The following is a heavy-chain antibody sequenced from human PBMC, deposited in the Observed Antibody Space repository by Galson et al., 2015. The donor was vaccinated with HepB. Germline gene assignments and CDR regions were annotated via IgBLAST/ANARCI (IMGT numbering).Heavy chain of an antibody. D-gene: IGHD3-9*01. CDR1: GGSISSGGYY. CDR3: ARESVYDWDQSFSGGMDV. J-gene: IGHJ6*02. CDR2: IYYSGST. Sequence: TLSLTCTVSGGSISSGGYYWSWIRQHPGKGLEWIGYIYYSGSTYYNPSLKSRVTISVDTSKNQFPLKLSSVTAADTAVYYCARESVYDWDQSFSGGMDVWGQGTTVTVSS. V-gene: IGHV4-31*03.